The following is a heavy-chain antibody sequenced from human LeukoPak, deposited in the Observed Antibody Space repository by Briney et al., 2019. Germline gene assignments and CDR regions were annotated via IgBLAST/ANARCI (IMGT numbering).Heavy chain of an antibody. CDR3: ARVGGAGGELLPSERYYYYMDV. V-gene: IGHV4-30-2*01. J-gene: IGHJ6*03. D-gene: IGHD2-15*01. CDR2: ISHNGLT. Sequence: PSETLSLTCTVSGGSINSGSYFWSWIRQPPGKGLEWLECISHNGLTYYNPSLKSRITISIDTSKNQFSLKLSSVTAAGTAVYYCARVGGAGGELLPSERYYYYMDVWGKGTTVTVSS. CDR1: GGSINSGSYF.